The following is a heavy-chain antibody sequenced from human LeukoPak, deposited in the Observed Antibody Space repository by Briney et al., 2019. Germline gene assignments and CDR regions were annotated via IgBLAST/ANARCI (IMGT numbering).Heavy chain of an antibody. CDR1: GGSFSGYY. J-gene: IGHJ4*02. Sequence: SGTLSLTCAVFGGSFSGYYWSWIRPPPGKGLEWIGEINHSGSTNYNPSLKSRVTISVDTSKNQFSLKLSSVTAADTAVYYCARGGAVAAPFDYWGQGTLVTVSS. D-gene: IGHD6-19*01. CDR3: ARGGAVAAPFDY. CDR2: INHSGST. V-gene: IGHV4-34*01.